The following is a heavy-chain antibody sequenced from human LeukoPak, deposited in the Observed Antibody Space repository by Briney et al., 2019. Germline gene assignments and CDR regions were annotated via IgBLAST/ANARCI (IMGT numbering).Heavy chain of an antibody. CDR2: IRYDGSNK. CDR1: GFTFSSYY. CDR3: ASTSGWYEPIDY. V-gene: IGHV3-33*08. Sequence: GGSLRLSCAASGFTFSSYYMNWVRQAPGKGLEWVAVIRYDGSNKYYADSVKGRFTISRDNSKNTLYLQMNSLRAEDTAVYYCASTSGWYEPIDYWGQGTLVTVSS. J-gene: IGHJ4*02. D-gene: IGHD6-19*01.